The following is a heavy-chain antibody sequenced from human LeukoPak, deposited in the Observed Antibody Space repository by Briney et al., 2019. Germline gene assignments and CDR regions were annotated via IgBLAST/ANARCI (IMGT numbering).Heavy chain of an antibody. CDR2: IYYSGST. Sequence: SQTLSLTCTVSGGSISSGDYYWSWIRQPPGKGLEWIGYIYYSGSTYYNPSLKSRVTISVDTSKNQFSLKLSSVTAADMAVYYCARTYDSSGYYYNDAFDIWGQGTMVTVSS. CDR3: ARTYDSSGYYYNDAFDI. V-gene: IGHV4-30-4*01. CDR1: GGSISSGDYY. J-gene: IGHJ3*02. D-gene: IGHD3-22*01.